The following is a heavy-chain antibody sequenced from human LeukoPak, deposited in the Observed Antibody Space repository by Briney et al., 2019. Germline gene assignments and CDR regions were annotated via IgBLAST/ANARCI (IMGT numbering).Heavy chain of an antibody. J-gene: IGHJ4*02. CDR1: GGSISSYY. Sequence: PSETLSLTCTVSGGSISSYYRSWIRQPPGKGLEWIGYIYYSGSTNYNPSLKSRVTISVDTSKNQSSLKLSSVTAADTAVYYCARHYYGSGSYYYPVVYFDYWGQGTLVTVSS. D-gene: IGHD3-10*01. V-gene: IGHV4-59*01. CDR3: ARHYYGSGSYYYPVVYFDY. CDR2: IYYSGST.